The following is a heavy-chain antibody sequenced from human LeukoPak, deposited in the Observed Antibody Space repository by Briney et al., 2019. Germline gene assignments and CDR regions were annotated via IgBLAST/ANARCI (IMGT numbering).Heavy chain of an antibody. D-gene: IGHD3-22*01. CDR3: ARRIHYYDSSGQRPHDAFDI. Sequence: ASVKVSCKASGYTFTSYDINWVRQATGQGLEWMGWMNPNSGNTGYAQKFQGRVTMTRNTSISTAYMELSSLRSEDTAVYYCARRIHYYDSSGQRPHDAFDIWGQGTIVTVSS. V-gene: IGHV1-8*01. J-gene: IGHJ3*02. CDR2: MNPNSGNT. CDR1: GYTFTSYD.